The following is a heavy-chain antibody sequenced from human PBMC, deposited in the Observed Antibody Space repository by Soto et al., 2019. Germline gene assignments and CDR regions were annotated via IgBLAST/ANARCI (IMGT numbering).Heavy chain of an antibody. CDR1: GFIFSAYA. J-gene: IGHJ4*02. V-gene: IGHV3-23*01. D-gene: IGHD6-6*01. CDR2: ISGSGGST. CDR3: AKGPASSIAARRPFDY. Sequence: GGSLRLSCAASGFIFSAYAMNWVRQAPGKGLEWVSAISGSGGSTYYADSVKGRFTISRDNSKNTLYLQMNSLRAEDTALYYCAKGPASSIAARRPFDYWGQGTLVTVSS.